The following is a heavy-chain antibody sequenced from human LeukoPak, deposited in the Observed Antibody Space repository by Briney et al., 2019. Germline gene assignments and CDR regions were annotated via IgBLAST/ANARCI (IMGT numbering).Heavy chain of an antibody. V-gene: IGHV1-2*02. CDR2: INPNSGGT. J-gene: IGHJ6*02. CDR1: GYTFTGYY. D-gene: IGHD2-15*01. CDR3: ARDLVVVVAATRVIGRDYYGMDV. Sequence: GASVKVSCKASGYTFTGYYMHWVRQAPGQGLEWMGWINPNSGGTNYAQKFQGRVTMTRDTSISTAYMELSRLRSDDTAVYYCARDLVVVVAATRVIGRDYYGMDVWGQGTTVTVSS.